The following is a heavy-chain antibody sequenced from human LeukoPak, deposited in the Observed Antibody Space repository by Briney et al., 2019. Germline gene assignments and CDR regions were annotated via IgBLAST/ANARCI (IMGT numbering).Heavy chain of an antibody. CDR1: GFSFSSYS. Sequence: PGGSLRLSCAASGFSFSSYSMNWDRQAPGKGLEWVSSISGVSSYIYYADSVKGRFTISRDNAKNSLYLQMNSLRAEDTAVYYCAREEYSSSTYWGQGTLVSVSS. CDR3: AREEYSSSTY. D-gene: IGHD6-6*01. J-gene: IGHJ4*02. CDR2: ISGVSSYI. V-gene: IGHV3-21*01.